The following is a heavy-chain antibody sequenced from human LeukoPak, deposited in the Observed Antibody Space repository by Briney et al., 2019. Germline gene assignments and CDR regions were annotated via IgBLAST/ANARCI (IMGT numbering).Heavy chain of an antibody. Sequence: KTSGPTLVNPTQTLTLTCTFSGFSLSTSGVGVGWIRQPPGKALEWLALIYWDDDKRYSPSLKSRLIITKDTSKNQVVLTMTNMDPVDTATYYCAPLGITGNQFDYWGQGTLVTVSS. CDR3: APLGITGNQFDY. CDR2: IYWDDDK. CDR1: GFSLSTSGVG. D-gene: IGHD1-20*01. J-gene: IGHJ4*02. V-gene: IGHV2-5*02.